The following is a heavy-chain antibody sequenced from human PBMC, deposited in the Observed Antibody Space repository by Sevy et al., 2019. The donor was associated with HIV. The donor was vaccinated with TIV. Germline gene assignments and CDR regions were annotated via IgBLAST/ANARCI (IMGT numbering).Heavy chain of an antibody. CDR1: GFTFRSFS. J-gene: IGHJ5*01. D-gene: IGHD1-1*01. Sequence: GGSLRLSCSASGFTFRSFSTHWVRQAPGKGLEWVAAIWYDGRTKQYADSVKGRFTISRDNSKSMLNLEMNSLRAEETALYFCARDSARVIVPTAGFNSWGQGTVVTVSS. CDR2: IWYDGRTK. V-gene: IGHV3-33*01. CDR3: ARDSARVIVPTAGFNS.